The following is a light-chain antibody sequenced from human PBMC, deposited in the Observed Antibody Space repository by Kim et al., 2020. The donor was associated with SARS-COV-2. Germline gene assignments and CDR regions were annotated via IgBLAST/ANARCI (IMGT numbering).Light chain of an antibody. V-gene: IGKV3-15*01. CDR1: QGVSSK. CDR2: GAS. J-gene: IGKJ2*01. Sequence: SVSPGERATLCCSASQGVSSKLAWYQQKPGQAPRLLIYGASTRATSIPARFSGSGSGTEFNLTISSLQSEDFAVYYCQQYNIWSYTFCQGTKLEI. CDR3: QQYNIWSYT.